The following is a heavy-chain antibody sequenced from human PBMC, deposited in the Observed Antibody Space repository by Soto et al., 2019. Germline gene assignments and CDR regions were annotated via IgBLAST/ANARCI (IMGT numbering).Heavy chain of an antibody. J-gene: IGHJ3*02. D-gene: IGHD3-10*01. CDR2: LYDLDGT. CDR1: GFTFSGYA. CDR3: ATWHLREHAYDI. Sequence: GGSLRLSCAASGFTFSGYAMHWVRQAPGKGLEWVSALYDLDGTYYADSVKGRFTTSSDSSRTTVYLQMNDLRPDDTAVYSCATWHLREHAYDIWGQGTTVTVSS. V-gene: IGHV3-53*01.